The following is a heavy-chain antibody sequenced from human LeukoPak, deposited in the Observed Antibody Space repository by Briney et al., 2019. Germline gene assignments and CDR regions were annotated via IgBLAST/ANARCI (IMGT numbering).Heavy chain of an antibody. D-gene: IGHD5-12*01. Sequence: SGTLSLTCAVSGGSISGSNWWSWVRQPPGKGLEWIGEIYRSGSTNYNPSLKSRVTISLDKSKNQFSLRLSSVTAADTAVYYCARYRGASGYHFDYWGQGTLVTVSS. CDR1: GGSISGSNW. CDR3: ARYRGASGYHFDY. J-gene: IGHJ4*02. V-gene: IGHV4-4*02. CDR2: IYRSGST.